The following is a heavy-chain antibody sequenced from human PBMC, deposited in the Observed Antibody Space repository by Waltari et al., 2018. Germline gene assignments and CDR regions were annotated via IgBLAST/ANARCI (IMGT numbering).Heavy chain of an antibody. V-gene: IGHV4-34*01. CDR3: ASVDRRDLLWFGELHY. J-gene: IGHJ4*02. D-gene: IGHD3-10*01. CDR2: INHSGST. CDR1: GGSFSGYY. Sequence: QVQLQQWGAGLLKPSETLSLTCAVYGGSFSGYYWRWIRQPPGKGLGGIGEINHSGSTNYNPSLKSRVTISVDTAKNQFSLKLSSVTAADTAVYYCASVDRRDLLWFGELHYWGQGTLVTVSS.